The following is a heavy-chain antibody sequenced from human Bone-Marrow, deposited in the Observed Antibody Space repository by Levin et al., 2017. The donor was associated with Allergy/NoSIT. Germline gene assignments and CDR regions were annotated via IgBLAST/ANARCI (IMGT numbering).Heavy chain of an antibody. Sequence: GGSLRLSCAASGFTFSSYGMHWVRQAPGKGLEWVAVIWYDGSNKYYADSVKGRFTISRDNSKNTLYLQMNSLRAEDTAVYYCARGRRCSGGSCYLGAFDIWGQGTMVTVSS. CDR1: GFTFSSYG. J-gene: IGHJ3*02. CDR3: ARGRRCSGGSCYLGAFDI. CDR2: IWYDGSNK. D-gene: IGHD2-15*01. V-gene: IGHV3-33*01.